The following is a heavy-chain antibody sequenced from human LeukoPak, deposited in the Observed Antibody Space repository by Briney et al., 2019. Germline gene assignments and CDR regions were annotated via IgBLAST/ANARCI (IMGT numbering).Heavy chain of an antibody. CDR3: ASLDTAHPSGVY. CDR2: IKRDGGEK. J-gene: IGHJ4*02. V-gene: IGHV3-7*01. CDR1: TFTFTPGW. Sequence: GGPLKLSREAPTFTFTPGWLSWVPQAPGKGLDGLAMIKRDGGEKHYVDSVKGRFTISRDSAKKSLYLQMDSLRDEDTAVYYCASLDTAHPSGVYWGQGTLVTVSS. D-gene: IGHD5-18*01.